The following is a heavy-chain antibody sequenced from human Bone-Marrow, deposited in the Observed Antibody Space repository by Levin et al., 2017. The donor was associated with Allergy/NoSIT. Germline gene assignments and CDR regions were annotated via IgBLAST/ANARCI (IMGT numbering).Heavy chain of an antibody. Sequence: SETLSLTCTVSGGSISSYYWSWIRQPPGKGLEWIGYIYYSGSTNYNPSLKSRVTISVDTSKNQFSLKLSSVTAADTAVYYCARLQNYYDSSGYSRHGAFDIWGQGTMVTVSS. J-gene: IGHJ3*02. CDR2: IYYSGST. CDR3: ARLQNYYDSSGYSRHGAFDI. CDR1: GGSISSYY. V-gene: IGHV4-59*08. D-gene: IGHD3-22*01.